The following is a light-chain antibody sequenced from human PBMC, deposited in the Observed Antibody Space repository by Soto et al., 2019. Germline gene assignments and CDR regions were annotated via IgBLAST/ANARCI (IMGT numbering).Light chain of an antibody. CDR1: SSDVGGYNY. Sequence: QSALSQPPSASGSPGQSVTISCTGTSSDVGGYNYVSWYQQHPGKAPKLMIYEVSKRPSGVPDRFSGSKSGNTASLTVSGLQADDDSDYYCAVWDDSLDGWVFGGGTKLTVL. J-gene: IGLJ3*02. V-gene: IGLV2-8*01. CDR2: EVS. CDR3: AVWDDSLDGWV.